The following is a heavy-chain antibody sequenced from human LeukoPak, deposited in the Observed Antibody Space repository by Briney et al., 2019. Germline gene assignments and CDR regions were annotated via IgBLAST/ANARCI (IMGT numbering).Heavy chain of an antibody. J-gene: IGHJ4*02. V-gene: IGHV3-23*01. D-gene: IGHD2-15*01. Sequence: GGSLRLSCAASGFTFNSYVMIWVRQAPGKGLEWVSGIIGGGGGTWYADSLKGRFTISRDNSKNTLYLQMNSLRAEDTAVYYCARYCGDSSCYSGFDYWGRGTLVTVSS. CDR3: ARYCGDSSCYSGFDY. CDR1: GFTFNSYV. CDR2: IIGGGGGT.